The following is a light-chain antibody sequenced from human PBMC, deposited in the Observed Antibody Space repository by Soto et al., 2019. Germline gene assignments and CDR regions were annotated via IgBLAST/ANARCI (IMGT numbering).Light chain of an antibody. Sequence: QSALTQPASESGSPGQSITISCTGTTSDVGGYNFVSWYQHHPGKAPKLMIYNAFDRPSGVSNRFSGSKSGNTASLTISGLQAEDQAHYYCSSYTRGRVVFGGGTQLTLL. V-gene: IGLV2-14*03. J-gene: IGLJ2*01. CDR2: NAF. CDR3: SSYTRGRVV. CDR1: TSDVGGYNF.